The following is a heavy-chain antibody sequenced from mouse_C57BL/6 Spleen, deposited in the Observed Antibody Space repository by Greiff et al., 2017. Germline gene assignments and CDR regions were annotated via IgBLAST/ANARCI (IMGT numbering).Heavy chain of an antibody. CDR2: IWSGGST. CDR1: GFSLTSYG. V-gene: IGHV2-2*01. CDR3: ARGSYGSPFDY. Sequence: QVQLQQSGPGLVQPSQSLSITCTVSGFSLTSYGVHWVRQSPGKGLEWLGVIWSGGSTDYNAAFISRLSISKDNSKSQVFFKMNSLQADDTAIYYCARGSYGSPFDYWGQGTTLTVSS. D-gene: IGHD1-1*01. J-gene: IGHJ2*01.